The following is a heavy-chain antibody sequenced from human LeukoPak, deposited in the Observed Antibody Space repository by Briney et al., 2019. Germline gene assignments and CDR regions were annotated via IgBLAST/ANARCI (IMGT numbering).Heavy chain of an antibody. D-gene: IGHD3-3*01. CDR1: GYTFTSYG. CDR2: INGKNGPT. CDR3: AKDNSYDFWSGFYGSAYYYGMDV. V-gene: IGHV1-18*01. Sequence: ASVKVSCKASGYTFTSYGISWVRQAPGQGLEWMGWINGKNGPTNYAQKFQGRVTMTTDTSTSNAYMEVRSLTSDDTAVYYCAKDNSYDFWSGFYGSAYYYGMDVWGQGTTVIVSS. J-gene: IGHJ6*02.